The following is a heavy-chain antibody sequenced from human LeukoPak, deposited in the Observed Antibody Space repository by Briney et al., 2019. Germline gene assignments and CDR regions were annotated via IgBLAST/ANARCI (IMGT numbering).Heavy chain of an antibody. CDR3: AREGTYYDFWSESYWFDP. V-gene: IGHV1-2*06. CDR1: GYTFTGYY. D-gene: IGHD3-3*01. Sequence: ASVKVSCKASGYTFTGYYMHWVRQAPGQGLEWMGRINPNSGGTNYAQKFQGRVTMTRDTSISTAYMELSRLRSDDTAVYYCAREGTYYDFWSESYWFDPWGQGTLVTVSS. J-gene: IGHJ5*02. CDR2: INPNSGGT.